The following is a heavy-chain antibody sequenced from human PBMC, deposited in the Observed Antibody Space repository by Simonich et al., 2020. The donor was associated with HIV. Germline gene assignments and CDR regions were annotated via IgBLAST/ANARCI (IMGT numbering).Heavy chain of an antibody. J-gene: IGHJ4*02. D-gene: IGHD6-13*01. Sequence: QVQLQQWSAGLLKPSETLSLTCAVYGASFSGYYWSWIRQPPGKGLEGIGEINHSGSTTSNPSLKSRVTVAVDTAKSQFSLKRRSVTAADTAVYYCARLTAAGGSNQLDYWGQGTLVTVSS. CDR1: GASFSGYY. V-gene: IGHV4-34*01. CDR3: ARLTAAGGSNQLDY. CDR2: INHSGST.